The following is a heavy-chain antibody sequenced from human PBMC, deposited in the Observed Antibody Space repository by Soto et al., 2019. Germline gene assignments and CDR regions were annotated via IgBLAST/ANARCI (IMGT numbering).Heavy chain of an antibody. J-gene: IGHJ5*02. CDR1: GYTFTGYY. Sequence: ASVKVSCKASGYTFTGYYMHWVRQAPGQGLKWMGWINPNSGGTNYAQKFQGWVTMTRDTSISTAYMELSRLRSDDTAVYYCARDMNHYGAAAGPNNWFDPWGQGTLVTVSS. CDR3: ARDMNHYGAAAGPNNWFDP. D-gene: IGHD6-13*01. V-gene: IGHV1-2*04. CDR2: INPNSGGT.